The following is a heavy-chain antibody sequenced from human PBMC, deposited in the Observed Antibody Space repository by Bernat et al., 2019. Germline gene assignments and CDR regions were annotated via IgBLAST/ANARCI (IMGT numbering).Heavy chain of an antibody. J-gene: IGHJ6*02. CDR3: ARSDGYNYQGRKRTSTYYYYGMDV. V-gene: IGHV1-3*01. CDR2: INAGNGNT. CDR1: GYTFTSYA. Sequence: QVQLVQSGAEVKKPGASVKVSCEASGYTFTSYAMHWVRQAPGQRLEWMGWINAGNGNTKYSQKFQGRVTITRDTSASTAYMELSSLRSEDTAVYYCARSDGYNYQGRKRTSTYYYYGMDVWGQGTTVTVSS. D-gene: IGHD5-24*01.